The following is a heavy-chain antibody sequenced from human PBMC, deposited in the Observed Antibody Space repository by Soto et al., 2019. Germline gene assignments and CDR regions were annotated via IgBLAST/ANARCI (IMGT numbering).Heavy chain of an antibody. Sequence: QVQLVQSGAEVKKPGASVKVSCKASGYTFTSYGISWVRQAPGQGLEWMGWISAYNGNTNYAQKPQGRVTMTTDTSTSTAYMELRSLRSDDTAVYYCARDPGIAVAGPRAYYYYGMDVWGQGTTVTVSS. CDR1: GYTFTSYG. V-gene: IGHV1-18*04. D-gene: IGHD6-19*01. J-gene: IGHJ6*02. CDR2: ISAYNGNT. CDR3: ARDPGIAVAGPRAYYYYGMDV.